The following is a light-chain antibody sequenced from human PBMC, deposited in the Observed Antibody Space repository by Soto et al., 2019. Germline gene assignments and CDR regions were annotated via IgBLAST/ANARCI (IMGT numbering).Light chain of an antibody. CDR3: QQYHSPPFT. CDR2: WAS. Sequence: IVMTQSPDSLAVSLGERATINCRSSQSVLYSPNNKNYMALYHQKPGQPPKLLVYWASTRESGVPDRFSGSGSGTDFTLTISSLQAEDVAVYYCQQYHSPPFTFGQGTKLEI. CDR1: QSVLYSPNNKNY. V-gene: IGKV4-1*01. J-gene: IGKJ2*01.